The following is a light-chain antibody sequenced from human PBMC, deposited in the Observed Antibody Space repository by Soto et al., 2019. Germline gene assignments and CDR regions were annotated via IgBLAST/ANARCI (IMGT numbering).Light chain of an antibody. J-gene: IGKJ1*01. CDR3: QHYGSSPWT. V-gene: IGKV3-20*01. Sequence: EIVLTQSPGTLSLSPGERATLSCRASQSVSSSYLAWYQQKPGQAPRLLIYGASSRATGIPDRFSGSGSGTDFTLTISRLEPEDFAVYYYQHYGSSPWTFGQGTKVESK. CDR1: QSVSSSY. CDR2: GAS.